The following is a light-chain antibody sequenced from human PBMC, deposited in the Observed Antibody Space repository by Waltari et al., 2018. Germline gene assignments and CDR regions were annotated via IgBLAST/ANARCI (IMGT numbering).Light chain of an antibody. CDR2: WGS. Sequence: DIVMTQSPLSLPVTPGEPASISCRSSQSLLHSNGYNYLDWYLQKPGQSPQLLIYWGSNRASGVPDRFSGRGSGTDFTLKISRVEAEDVGVYYCMQALQTPLFGGGTKVEIK. V-gene: IGKV2-28*01. CDR3: MQALQTPL. CDR1: QSLLHSNGYNY. J-gene: IGKJ4*01.